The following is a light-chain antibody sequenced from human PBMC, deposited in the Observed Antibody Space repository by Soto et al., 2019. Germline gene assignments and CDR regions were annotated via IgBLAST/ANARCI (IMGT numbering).Light chain of an antibody. Sequence: QSELTQPASVSGSPGQSITISCTGTSSDVGGYNYVSWYQQHPGKAPKFMIYDVSNRPSGVSNRFSGSKSGNTASLTISGLQAEDEADYYCSSYTTSNTRQIVFGTGTKLTVL. CDR1: SSDVGGYNY. CDR3: SSYTTSNTRQIV. CDR2: DVS. J-gene: IGLJ1*01. V-gene: IGLV2-14*01.